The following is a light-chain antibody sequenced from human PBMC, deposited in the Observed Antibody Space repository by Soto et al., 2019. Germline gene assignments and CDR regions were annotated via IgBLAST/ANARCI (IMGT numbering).Light chain of an antibody. CDR1: QILSNN. Sequence: EIVLTQSPGTLSLSPGERATLSCRASQILSNNIYLAWYQQKPGQAPRLLIYGASNRATGIPARFSGSGSGTEFTLTISSLQSEDFAVYYCQQYNNWPPITFGQGTRLEIK. J-gene: IGKJ5*01. V-gene: IGKV3D-15*01. CDR2: GAS. CDR3: QQYNNWPPIT.